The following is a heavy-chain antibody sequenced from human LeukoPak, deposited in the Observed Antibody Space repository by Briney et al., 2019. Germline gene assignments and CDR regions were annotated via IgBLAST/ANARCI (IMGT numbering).Heavy chain of an antibody. CDR3: TRNTVTDPAQTFDY. V-gene: IGHV3-49*03. D-gene: IGHD4-17*01. Sequence: GGSLRLSCTASGFTFGDYAMSWFRQAPGKGLEWVGFIRSKAYGGTTEYAASVKGRFTISRDDSKSIAYLQMNSLKTEDTAAYYCTRNTVTDPAQTFDYWGQGTLVTVSS. J-gene: IGHJ4*02. CDR1: GFTFGDYA. CDR2: IRSKAYGGTT.